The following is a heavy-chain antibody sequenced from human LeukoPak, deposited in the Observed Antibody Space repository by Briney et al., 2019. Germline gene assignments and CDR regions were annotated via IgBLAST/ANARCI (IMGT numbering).Heavy chain of an antibody. D-gene: IGHD6-13*01. J-gene: IGHJ4*02. CDR2: IYYSGST. Sequence: PSETLSLTCTVSGGSISSYYWSWIRQPPGKGLEWIGYIYYSGSTNYNPSLKSRVTISVDTSKNQFSLKLSSVTAADTAVYYCARGIAAAERDDYWGQETLVTVSS. V-gene: IGHV4-59*01. CDR1: GGSISSYY. CDR3: ARGIAAAERDDY.